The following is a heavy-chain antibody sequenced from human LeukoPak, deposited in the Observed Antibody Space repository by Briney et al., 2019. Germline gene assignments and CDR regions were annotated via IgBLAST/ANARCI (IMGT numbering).Heavy chain of an antibody. CDR2: IHSDGRVT. J-gene: IGHJ4*02. V-gene: IGHV3-74*01. CDR3: ARAQDTYNSLYFYY. CDR1: GFSFNNYW. D-gene: IGHD5-24*01. Sequence: PGGSLRLSCAGSGFSFNNYWMHWVRQAPGKGLEWVSRIHSDGRVTTYADSVKGRFTISKHSASNTLYLQMNTLRVDDTAVYYCARAQDTYNSLYFYYWGQGALVTVPS.